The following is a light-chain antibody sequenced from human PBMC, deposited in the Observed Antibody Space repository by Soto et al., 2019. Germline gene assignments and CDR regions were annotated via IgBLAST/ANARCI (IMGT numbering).Light chain of an antibody. CDR2: GAS. V-gene: IGKV3-20*01. Sequence: ETVLTQSPGTLSLSPGETATLSCRASQRVSANYLAWYQHKPGQAPRLLIYGASNRAAGVPDRFSGSGSGTDFTLTITRLEPEDFAVYYCQQYGTSLRGTFGQGTKVDIK. CDR1: QRVSANY. J-gene: IGKJ1*01. CDR3: QQYGTSLRGT.